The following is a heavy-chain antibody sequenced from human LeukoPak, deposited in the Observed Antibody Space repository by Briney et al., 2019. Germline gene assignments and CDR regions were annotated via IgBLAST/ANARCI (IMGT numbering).Heavy chain of an antibody. CDR2: IYWDDDK. CDR3: AHSRGLRCSSTSCLDAFDI. CDR1: GFSLSTTGLG. J-gene: IGHJ3*02. V-gene: IGHV2-5*02. D-gene: IGHD2-2*01. Sequence: SGPTLVNPTQTLTLTCTFSGFSLSTTGLGVGWVRQPPGKALEWLAVIYWDDDKRYSPSLKSRLTITKDTSKNQVVLTMTNMDPVDTATYYCAHSRGLRCSSTSCLDAFDIWGQGTMVTVSS.